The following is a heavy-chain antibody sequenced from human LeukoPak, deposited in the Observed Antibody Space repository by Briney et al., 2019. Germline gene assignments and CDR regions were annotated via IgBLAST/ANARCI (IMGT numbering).Heavy chain of an antibody. D-gene: IGHD5-18*01. CDR3: ASRGGGYSYGYFDY. CDR2: IYYSGST. V-gene: IGHV4-59*01. Sequence: SETLSLTCTVSGGSISSYYWSWIRQPPGKGLEWIGYIYYSGSTNYNPSLKSRVTISVDTSKNQFSLKLSSVTAADTAVYYCASRGGGYSYGYFDYWGQGTLVTVSS. CDR1: GGSISSYY. J-gene: IGHJ4*02.